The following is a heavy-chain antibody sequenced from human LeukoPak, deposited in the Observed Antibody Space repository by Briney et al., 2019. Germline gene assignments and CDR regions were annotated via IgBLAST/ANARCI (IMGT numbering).Heavy chain of an antibody. V-gene: IGHV3-74*01. D-gene: IGHD4-11*01. CDR1: GFTFSSYW. Sequence: PGGSLRLSCAASGFTFSSYWMHWVRQAPGKGLVWVSRINTDGSSISYADSVKGRFTISRDNAKNTLYLQMNSLRAEDTAVYYCASRSAGLQSDYYYMDVWGKGTTVTVSS. CDR2: INTDGSSI. CDR3: ASRSAGLQSDYYYMDV. J-gene: IGHJ6*03.